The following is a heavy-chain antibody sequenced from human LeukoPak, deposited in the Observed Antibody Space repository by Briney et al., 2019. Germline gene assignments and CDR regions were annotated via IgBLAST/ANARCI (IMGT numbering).Heavy chain of an antibody. CDR3: ATGRLSCTNGVCSPSLFDY. CDR2: FDPEDGET. J-gene: IGHJ4*02. Sequence: ASVKVSCKVSGYTLTELSMHWVRQAPGKGLEWMGGFDPEDGETIYAQKFQGRVTMTEDTSTDTAYMELSSLRSEDTAVYYCATGRLSCTNGVCSPSLFDYWGQGSLVAVSS. V-gene: IGHV1-24*01. CDR1: GYTLTELS. D-gene: IGHD2-8*01.